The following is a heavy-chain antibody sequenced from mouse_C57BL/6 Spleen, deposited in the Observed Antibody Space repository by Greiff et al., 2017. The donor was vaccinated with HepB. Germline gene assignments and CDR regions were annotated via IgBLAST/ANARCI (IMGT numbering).Heavy chain of an antibody. Sequence: QVHVKQSGAELVRPGTSVKVSCKASGYAFTNYLIEWVKQRPGQGLEWIGVINPGSGGTNYNEKFKGKATLTADKSSSTAYMQLSSLTSEDSAVYFCARDYDYDVAYWGQGTLVTVSA. D-gene: IGHD2-4*01. J-gene: IGHJ3*01. CDR1: GYAFTNYL. V-gene: IGHV1-54*01. CDR2: INPGSGGT. CDR3: ARDYDYDVAY.